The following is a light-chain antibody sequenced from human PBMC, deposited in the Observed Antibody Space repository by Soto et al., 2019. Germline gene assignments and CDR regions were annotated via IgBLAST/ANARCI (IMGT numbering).Light chain of an antibody. Sequence: EIVLTQSPATLSLSTGERATLSCRASQSVSSYLAWYQQKPGQAPRLLIPGAFTRATGVPARFSGSGSGTEFTLTISSLQSEDFAVYYCQQYNNWPPITFGQGTRLAIK. CDR3: QQYNNWPPIT. CDR1: QSVSSY. CDR2: GAF. V-gene: IGKV3-15*01. J-gene: IGKJ5*01.